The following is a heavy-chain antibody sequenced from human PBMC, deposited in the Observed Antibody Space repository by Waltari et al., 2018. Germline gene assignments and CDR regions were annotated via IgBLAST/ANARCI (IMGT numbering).Heavy chain of an antibody. V-gene: IGHV3-66*02. CDR3: ARSYYVSWRLDGFDI. CDR1: GFTVHSNF. J-gene: IGHJ3*02. Sequence: EVQLLESGGGLVQPGGSLRLSCAASGFTVHSNFISWVRQAPGKVLEWVSVIYSSGTTYYADSVKGRFTISRDNSKNTVYLQMDSLRAEDTAVYYCARSYYVSWRLDGFDIWGQGTMVTVSS. D-gene: IGHD3-10*02. CDR2: IYSSGTT.